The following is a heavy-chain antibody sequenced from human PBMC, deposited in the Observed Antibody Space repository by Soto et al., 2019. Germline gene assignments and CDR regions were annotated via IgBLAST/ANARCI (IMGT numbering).Heavy chain of an antibody. V-gene: IGHV3-9*01. CDR3: AKDIGFGELLYYFDY. J-gene: IGHJ4*02. D-gene: IGHD3-10*01. CDR2: ISWNSGSI. Sequence: GGSLRLSCAASGFTFDDYAMHWVRQAPGKGLEWVSGISWNSGSIGYADSVKGRFTISRDNAKNSLYLQMNSLRAEDTALYYCAKDIGFGELLYYFDYWGQGTLVTVSS. CDR1: GFTFDDYA.